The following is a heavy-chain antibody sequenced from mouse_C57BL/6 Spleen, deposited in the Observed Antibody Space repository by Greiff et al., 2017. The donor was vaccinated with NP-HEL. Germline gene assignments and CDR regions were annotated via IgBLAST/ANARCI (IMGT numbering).Heavy chain of an antibody. Sequence: EVQGVESGGGLVKPGGSLKLSCAPSGFTFSSYAMSWVRQTPEKRLEWVATISDGGSYTYYPDNVKGRFTISRDNAKNNLYLQMSHLKSEDTAMYYCAREGDGYYFDYWGQGTTLTVSS. CDR2: ISDGGSYT. CDR3: AREGDGYYFDY. J-gene: IGHJ2*01. D-gene: IGHD3-3*01. V-gene: IGHV5-4*01. CDR1: GFTFSSYA.